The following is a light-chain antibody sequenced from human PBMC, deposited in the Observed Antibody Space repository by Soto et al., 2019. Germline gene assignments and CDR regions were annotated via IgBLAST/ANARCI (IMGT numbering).Light chain of an antibody. CDR2: EAS. CDR1: ESIGNW. CDR3: YQYSSYLWR. Sequence: IQMARAHSSLSASEGNRVTITCRASESIGNWLAWYQQKSGKAPNLLIHEASNLEDGVPSRFSGRGSWTECSRNISSLQPDDFATDHCYQYSSYLWRFGQGTKVDIK. J-gene: IGKJ1*01. V-gene: IGKV1-5*03.